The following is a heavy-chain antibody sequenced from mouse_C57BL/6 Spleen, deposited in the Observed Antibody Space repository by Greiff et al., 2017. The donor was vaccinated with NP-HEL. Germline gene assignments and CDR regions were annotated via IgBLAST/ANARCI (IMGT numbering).Heavy chain of an antibody. D-gene: IGHD4-1*02. CDR3: ARRPTGTGLDY. CDR1: GYTFTSYW. Sequence: QVQLKQPGAELVRPGTSVKLSCKASGYTFTSYWMHWVKQRPGQGLEWIGVIDPSDSYTNYNQKFKGKATLTVDTSSSTAYMQLSSLTSEDSAVYYCARRPTGTGLDYWGQGTTLTVSS. V-gene: IGHV1-59*01. J-gene: IGHJ2*01. CDR2: IDPSDSYT.